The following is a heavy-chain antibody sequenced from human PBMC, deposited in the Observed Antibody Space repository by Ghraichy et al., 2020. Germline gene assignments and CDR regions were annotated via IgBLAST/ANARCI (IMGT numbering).Heavy chain of an antibody. V-gene: IGHV4-30-4*01. CDR2: VSYTGST. Sequence: NLSLTCTVSGGSVSSGDYYWSWIRQTPGEGLEWIGYVSYTGSTYYNPSLKSRVTISADTSKNHFSLKLSSVTAADTAVYYCARKRGYFDYWGQGTLVTVSS. CDR1: GGSVSSGDYY. J-gene: IGHJ4*02. CDR3: ARKRGYFDY. D-gene: IGHD3-16*01.